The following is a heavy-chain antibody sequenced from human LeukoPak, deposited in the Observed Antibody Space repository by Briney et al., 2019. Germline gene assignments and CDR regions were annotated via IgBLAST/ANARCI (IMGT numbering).Heavy chain of an antibody. CDR2: IKQDGSEK. CDR1: GFAFSTFW. CDR3: ARDRGSQDY. V-gene: IGHV3-7*05. Sequence: PGGSLRLSCAASGFAFSTFWMGWVRQAPGKGLEWVANIKQDGSEKYYVDSVKGRFTISRDNAKNSLYLQMNSLRAEDTAVYYCARDRGSQDYWGQGTLVTVSS. D-gene: IGHD3-10*01. J-gene: IGHJ4*02.